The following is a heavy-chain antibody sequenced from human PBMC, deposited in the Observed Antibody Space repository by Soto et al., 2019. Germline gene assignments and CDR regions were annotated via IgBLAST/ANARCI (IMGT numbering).Heavy chain of an antibody. D-gene: IGHD4-17*01. CDR1: GFTSSSNA. CDR3: AKAVNRDFSDFDS. V-gene: IGHV3-23*01. CDR2: ISDSGGST. Sequence: GGPLRLSCAASGFTSSSNAMTWVRQAPGKGLDWVSAISDSGGSTYYADSMKGRFTISRDNSKNTLYLQMNSLRAEDTAVYYCAKAVNRDFSDFDSWGQGTQVTVSS. J-gene: IGHJ4*02.